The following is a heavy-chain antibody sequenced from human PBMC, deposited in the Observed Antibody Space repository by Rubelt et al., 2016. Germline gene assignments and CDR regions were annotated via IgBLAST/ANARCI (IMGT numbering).Heavy chain of an antibody. V-gene: IGHV4-4*02. J-gene: IGHJ3*02. CDR3: ARDDLAAGFRLVFDI. Sequence: QVQLQQSGPGLVKASGTLSLTCAVSVGSISTNSWWSWVRQPPGKGLEWIGEIYYRGTTNYNPSLKSRVTISVDKSNNQFSLKLTSVTAADTAVYYRARDDLAAGFRLVFDIWGQGTMVTVSS. CDR1: VGSISTNSW. D-gene: IGHD2-15*01. CDR2: IYYRGTT.